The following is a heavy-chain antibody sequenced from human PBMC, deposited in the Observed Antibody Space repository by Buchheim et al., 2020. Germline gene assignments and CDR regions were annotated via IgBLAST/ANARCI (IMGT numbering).Heavy chain of an antibody. CDR2: IYYSGST. J-gene: IGHJ6*02. Sequence: QVQLQESGPGLVKPSQTLSLTCTVSGGPISSGGYYWSWIRQHPGKGLEWIGYIYYSGSTYYNPSLKSRVTISVDTSKNQFSLKLSSVTAADTAVYYCARISYYYDSSGYYDGYYYGMDVWGQGTT. CDR3: ARISYYYDSSGYYDGYYYGMDV. D-gene: IGHD3-22*01. CDR1: GGPISSGGYY. V-gene: IGHV4-31*03.